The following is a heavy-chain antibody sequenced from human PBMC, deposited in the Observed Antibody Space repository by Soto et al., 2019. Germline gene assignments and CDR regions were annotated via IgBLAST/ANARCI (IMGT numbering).Heavy chain of an antibody. CDR3: ARVIPRGVGAKAFPRRYYFDY. CDR2: IIPIFGTA. J-gene: IGHJ4*02. CDR1: GGTFSSYA. V-gene: IGHV1-69*13. Sequence: SVKVSCKASGGTFSSYAISWVRQAPGQGLEWMGGIIPIFGTANYAQKFQGRVTITADESTSTAYMELSSLRSEDTAVYYCARVIPRGVGAKAFPRRYYFDYWGQGTLVPVSS. D-gene: IGHD1-26*01.